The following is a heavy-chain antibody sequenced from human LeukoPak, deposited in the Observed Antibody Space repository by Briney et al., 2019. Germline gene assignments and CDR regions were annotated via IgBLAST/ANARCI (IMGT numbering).Heavy chain of an antibody. V-gene: IGHV4-39*07. J-gene: IGHJ4*02. CDR1: GGSISSSSYY. D-gene: IGHD6-13*01. CDR2: IYYSGST. CDR3: ARALGIAGYYFDY. Sequence: KPSETLSLTCTVSGGSISSSSYYLGWIRQPPGKGLEWIVSIYYSGSTYYNPSLKSRVTISVDTSKNQFSLKLSSVTAADTAVYYCARALGIAGYYFDYWGQGTLVTVSS.